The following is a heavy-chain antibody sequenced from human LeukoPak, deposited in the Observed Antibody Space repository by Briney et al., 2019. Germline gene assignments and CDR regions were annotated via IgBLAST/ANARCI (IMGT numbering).Heavy chain of an antibody. CDR2: IYYSGST. CDR1: GGSISSSSYY. Sequence: SETLSLTCTVSGGSISSSSYYWGWIRQPPGKVLEWIGSIYYSGSTYYNPSLKSRVTISVDTSKNQFSLKLSSVTAADTAVYYCARGRDDSSGYYPFDYWGQGTLVTVSS. CDR3: ARGRDDSSGYYPFDY. D-gene: IGHD3-22*01. V-gene: IGHV4-39*07. J-gene: IGHJ4*02.